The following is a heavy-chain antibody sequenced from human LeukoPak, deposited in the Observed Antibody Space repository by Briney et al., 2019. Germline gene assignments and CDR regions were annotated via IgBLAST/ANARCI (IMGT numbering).Heavy chain of an antibody. V-gene: IGHV5-51*01. CDR3: ATSESQTRFDY. CDR2: FFPGDSDS. J-gene: IGHJ4*02. Sequence: GESLKISCKGSGYRFTTYWIGWVRQLPGKGLEWMGIFFPGDSDSSYSPSFQGQVTISADKSSNTAYLQWSSLKASDTAMYYCATSESQTRFDYWGQGTLVTVSS. D-gene: IGHD1/OR15-1a*01. CDR1: GYRFTTYW.